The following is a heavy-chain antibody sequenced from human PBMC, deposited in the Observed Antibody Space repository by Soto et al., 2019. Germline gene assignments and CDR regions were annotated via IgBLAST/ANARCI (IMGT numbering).Heavy chain of an antibody. CDR1: GFSFSSYG. J-gene: IGHJ6*02. CDR2: ISYDGSNK. Sequence: TGGSLRLSFAASGFSFSSYGMHWVRQAAGKWLEWVSVISYDGSNKYYADSVKGRFTISRDNSKNTLYLQMNSLRAEDTAVYYCANVGAAVDKDMESPYYYYYGMDVCGQGTTVPVYS. D-gene: IGHD5-18*01. V-gene: IGHV3-30*18. CDR3: ANVGAAVDKDMESPYYYYYGMDV.